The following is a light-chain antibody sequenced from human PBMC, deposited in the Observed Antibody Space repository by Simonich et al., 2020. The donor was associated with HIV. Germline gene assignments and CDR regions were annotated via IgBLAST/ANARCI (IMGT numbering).Light chain of an antibody. J-gene: IGKJ3*01. CDR2: WAS. V-gene: IGKV4-1*01. Sequence: DIVLTQSQDSLAVSLGERATINCKSSQIVLYSSNNKNYLAWYQQKPGQPPKLLIYWASTRESGVPDRFSGSGSGTDFTLTISSLQAEDVAVYYCQQYYSTPLTFGPGTKVKI. CDR1: QIVLYSSNNKNY. CDR3: QQYYSTPLT.